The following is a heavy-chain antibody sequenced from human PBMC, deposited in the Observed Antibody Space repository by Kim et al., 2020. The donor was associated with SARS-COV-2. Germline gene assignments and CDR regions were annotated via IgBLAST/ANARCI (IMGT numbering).Heavy chain of an antibody. V-gene: IGHV4-34*01. CDR2: INHSGST. CDR3: ARVGRDIVVVPAAMGGPYFDY. J-gene: IGHJ4*02. Sequence: SETLSLTCAVYGGSFSGYYWSWIRQPPGKGLEWIGEINHSGSTNYNPSLKSRVTISVDTSKNQFSLKLSSVTAADTAVCYCARVGRDIVVVPAAMGGPYFDYWGQGTLVTVSS. D-gene: IGHD2-2*01. CDR1: GGSFSGYY.